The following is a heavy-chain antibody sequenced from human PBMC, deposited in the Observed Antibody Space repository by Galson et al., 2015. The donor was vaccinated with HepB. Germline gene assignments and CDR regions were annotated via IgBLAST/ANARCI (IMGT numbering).Heavy chain of an antibody. D-gene: IGHD3-22*01. CDR2: ITASGGTT. CDR1: GFTFSSYA. V-gene: IGHV3-23*01. Sequence: LRLSCAASGFTFSSYAMSLVRQAPGKGLEWVSVITASGGTTYYADSVKGRFTISRDNSKNTLYLQMNSLRAEDTAVYYCARGNYYDSGGYYWYFDLWGRGTLVTVSS. J-gene: IGHJ2*01. CDR3: ARGNYYDSGGYYWYFDL.